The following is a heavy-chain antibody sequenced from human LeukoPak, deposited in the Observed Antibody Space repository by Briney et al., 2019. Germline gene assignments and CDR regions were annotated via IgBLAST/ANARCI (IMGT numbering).Heavy chain of an antibody. CDR1: GYTFTGYY. Sequence: ASVKVSCKASGYTFTGYYMHWVRQAPGQGLEWMGRINPNSGGTNYAQKFQGRVTMTRDTSISTAYMELSRLRSDDTAVYYCARDLAMTTQYYYYYMDVWGKGTTVTVSS. CDR3: ARDLAMTTQYYYYYMDV. V-gene: IGHV1-2*06. J-gene: IGHJ6*03. CDR2: INPNSGGT. D-gene: IGHD4-11*01.